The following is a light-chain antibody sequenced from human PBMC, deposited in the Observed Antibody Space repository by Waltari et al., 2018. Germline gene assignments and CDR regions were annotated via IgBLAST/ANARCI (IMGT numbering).Light chain of an antibody. CDR2: EGS. CDR3: CSYAGSSGFV. CDR1: SSDVGSSTL. J-gene: IGLJ1*01. V-gene: IGLV2-23*01. Sequence: QSALTQPASVSGSPGQSITISCTGTSSDVGSSTLVSWYQQHPGKAPKLMIYEGSKRPSGVSNRFSGSQSGNSASLTISGLQAEDEADYYCCSYAGSSGFVFGTGTKVTVL.